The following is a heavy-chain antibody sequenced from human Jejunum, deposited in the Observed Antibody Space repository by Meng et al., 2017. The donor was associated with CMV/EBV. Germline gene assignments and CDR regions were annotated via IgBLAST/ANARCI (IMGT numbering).Heavy chain of an antibody. D-gene: IGHD5-24*01. Sequence: VSGGSFSGYFWSWTRQPPGKGLEWIGEINQSGTTNYSPALKSRVTMSVNTANNQFSLKLSSVTAADTAIYYCTRVAGYRNNWSDPWGQGTLVTVSS. J-gene: IGHJ5*02. CDR2: INQSGTT. CDR1: GGSFSGYF. V-gene: IGHV4-34*01. CDR3: TRVAGYRNNWSDP.